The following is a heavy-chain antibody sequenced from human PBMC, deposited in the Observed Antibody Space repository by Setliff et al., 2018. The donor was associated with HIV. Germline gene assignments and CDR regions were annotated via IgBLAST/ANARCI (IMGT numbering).Heavy chain of an antibody. V-gene: IGHV4-59*11. CDR1: GGSISSHY. CDR2: IHHSGST. D-gene: IGHD2-2*01. CDR3: ARLSCSSNSCPFDY. Sequence: SETLSLTCAVSGGSISSHYWSWIRQPPGKGLEWIGTIHHSGSTYYSPSLKSRLRMSVDTSKNQFTLKVISMTAADTAVYYCARLSCSSNSCPFDYWVQGTLVTVSS. J-gene: IGHJ4*02.